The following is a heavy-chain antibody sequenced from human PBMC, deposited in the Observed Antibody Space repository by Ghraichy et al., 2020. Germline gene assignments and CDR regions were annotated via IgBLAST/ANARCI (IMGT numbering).Heavy chain of an antibody. CDR1: GGSFSGYY. CDR2: INHSGST. CDR3: ARALSIAARPSDY. J-gene: IGHJ4*02. V-gene: IGHV4-34*01. D-gene: IGHD6-6*01. Sequence: SQTLSLTCAVYGGSFSGYYWSWIRQPPGKGLEWIGEINHSGSTNYNPSLKSRVTISVDTSKNQFSLKLSSVTAADTAVYYCARALSIAARPSDYWGQGTLVTVSS.